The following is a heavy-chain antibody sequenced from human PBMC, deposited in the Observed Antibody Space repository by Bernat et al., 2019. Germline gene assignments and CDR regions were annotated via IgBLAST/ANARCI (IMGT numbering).Heavy chain of an antibody. J-gene: IGHJ2*01. CDR2: IRYGGST. D-gene: IGHD7-27*01. V-gene: IGHV4-39*01. CDR3: ARHPLTGNRVWYFDL. CDR1: GGSISSSSHY. Sequence: QLQLQESGPGLVKPSETLSLTCTVSGGSISSSSHYWGWIRQPPGKGLEWIGSIRYGGSTFYNPSLKSRVTISVDTSKNQFSLKMSSVIAADTAVYYCARHPLTGNRVWYFDLWGRGTLVTVSS.